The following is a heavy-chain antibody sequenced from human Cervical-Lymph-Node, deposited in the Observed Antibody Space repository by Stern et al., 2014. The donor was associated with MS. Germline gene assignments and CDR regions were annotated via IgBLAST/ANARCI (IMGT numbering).Heavy chain of an antibody. CDR3: TREMAARRLDP. Sequence: VQLVESGGPLVQPGGSLRLSCAASGSTVNSNYMTWVRQAPGKGLEWVSIFYSGISTYYAESVKGRFSFSIDKPKNTIYLQMNNLRVEDTAMYYCTREMAARRLDPWGQGTLVIVSA. D-gene: IGHD5-24*01. CDR2: FYSGIST. J-gene: IGHJ5*02. CDR1: GSTVNSNY. V-gene: IGHV3-66*01.